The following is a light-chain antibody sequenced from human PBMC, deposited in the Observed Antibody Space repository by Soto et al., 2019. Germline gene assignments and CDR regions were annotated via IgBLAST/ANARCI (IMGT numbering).Light chain of an antibody. J-gene: IGLJ3*02. CDR3: TSFTFSSTWV. CDR1: SSDVGGYNY. V-gene: IGLV2-14*01. Sequence: QSVLTQPASVSGSPGQSITISCTGTSSDVGGYNYVSWYQQYPGKAPKLMIHEVTNRPSGVSNRFSGSKSGNTASLTISGLQAEDEADYYCTSFTFSSTWVFGGGTKLTVL. CDR2: EVT.